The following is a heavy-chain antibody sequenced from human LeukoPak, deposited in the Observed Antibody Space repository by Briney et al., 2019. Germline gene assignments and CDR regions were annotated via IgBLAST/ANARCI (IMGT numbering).Heavy chain of an antibody. D-gene: IGHD1-26*01. J-gene: IGHJ4*02. CDR3: AKDRDGELLLYFDY. CDR2: ISGSGGST. CDR1: GFTFSSYA. Sequence: GGSLRLSCAASGFTFSSYAMSWVRQPPGKGLEWVSAISGSGGSTYYADPVKGRFTISRDNSKNTLYLQMNSLRAEDTAVYYCAKDRDGELLLYFDYWGQGTLVTVSS. V-gene: IGHV3-23*01.